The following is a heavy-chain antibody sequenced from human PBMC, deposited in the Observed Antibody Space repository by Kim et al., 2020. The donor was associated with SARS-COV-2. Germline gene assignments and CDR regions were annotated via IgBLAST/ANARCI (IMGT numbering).Heavy chain of an antibody. Sequence: SETLSLTCTVSGGSISSSSYYWGWIRQPPGKGLEWIGSIYYSGSTYYNPSLKSRVTISVDTSKNQFSLKLSSVTAADTAVYYCARLGVVVAATPAEYFDLWGRGTLVTVSS. D-gene: IGHD2-15*01. CDR1: GGSISSSSYY. V-gene: IGHV4-39*01. J-gene: IGHJ2*01. CDR3: ARLGVVVAATPAEYFDL. CDR2: IYYSGST.